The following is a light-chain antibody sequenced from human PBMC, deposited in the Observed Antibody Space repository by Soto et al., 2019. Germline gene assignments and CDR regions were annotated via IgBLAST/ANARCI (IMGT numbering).Light chain of an antibody. J-gene: IGLJ1*01. V-gene: IGLV2-8*01. CDR3: SSYAGSNNWN. CDR2: EVS. Sequence: QSVLTQPPSASGSPGQSVTISCTGTSSDVGGYNYVSWYQQHPGEAPKLMIYEVSKRPSGVPDRFSGSKSGNTASLTVSGLQAEDEADYYCSSYAGSNNWNFGTGTKLTVL. CDR1: SSDVGGYNY.